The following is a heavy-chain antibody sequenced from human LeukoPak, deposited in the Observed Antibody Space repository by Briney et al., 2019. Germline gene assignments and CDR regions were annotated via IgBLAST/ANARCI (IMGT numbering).Heavy chain of an antibody. D-gene: IGHD6-19*01. CDR1: GFTFSSYS. CDR2: ISSSSSYI. V-gene: IGHV3-21*01. J-gene: IGHJ4*02. CDR3: ARKGIAVAGTRGYYFDY. Sequence: PGGSLRLSCAASGFTFSSYSMNWVRQAPGKGLEWVSSISSSSSYIYYADSVKGRFTISRDNAKTSLYLQTNSLRAEDTAVYYCARKGIAVAGTRGYYFDYWGQGTLVTVSS.